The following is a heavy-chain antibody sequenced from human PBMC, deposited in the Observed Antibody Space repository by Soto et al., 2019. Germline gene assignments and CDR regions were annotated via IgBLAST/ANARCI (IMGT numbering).Heavy chain of an antibody. D-gene: IGHD2-21*02. CDR1: GFTFSSYA. CDR2: ISYDGSNK. J-gene: IGHJ6*02. V-gene: IGHV3-30-3*01. CDR3: ARQGCGGDCWQPYYYYYGMDV. Sequence: QVQLVESGGGVVQPGRSLRLSCAASGFTFSSYAMHWVRQAPGKGLEWVAVISYDGSNKYYADSVKGRFTISRDNSKNTLYLQMNSLRAEDTAVYYCARQGCGGDCWQPYYYYYGMDVWGQGTTVTVSS.